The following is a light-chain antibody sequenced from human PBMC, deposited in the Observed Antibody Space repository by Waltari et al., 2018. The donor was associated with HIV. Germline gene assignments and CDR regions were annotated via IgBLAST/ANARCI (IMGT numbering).Light chain of an antibody. CDR3: ETWDTNTEV. Sequence: QPVLPPSSSASASLAPSVKLTCTPDRGHSHYIINSHRQQPGKAPRYLMKLEGSGSYNRGSAVPDRFSGSSSGADRYLTISNLQSEDEADYYCETWDTNTEVFGGGTKLTVL. J-gene: IGLJ3*02. CDR2: LEGSGSY. CDR1: RGHSHYI. V-gene: IGLV4-60*03.